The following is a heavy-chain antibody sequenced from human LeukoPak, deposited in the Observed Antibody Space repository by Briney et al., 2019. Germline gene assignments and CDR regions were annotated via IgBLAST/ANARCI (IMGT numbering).Heavy chain of an antibody. J-gene: IGHJ6*02. CDR1: GFTVSNNY. V-gene: IGHV3-53*01. CDR3: ARDFVGRVFGLYGMDV. D-gene: IGHD3-3*01. CDR2: ISSGGST. Sequence: PGGSLRLSCAASGFTVSNNYMSWVRQAPGKGLEWVSVISSGGSTYYADSVKGRFTISRDNSKNTLYLQMNSLSAEDTAVFYCARDFVGRVFGLYGMDVWGQGTTVTVSS.